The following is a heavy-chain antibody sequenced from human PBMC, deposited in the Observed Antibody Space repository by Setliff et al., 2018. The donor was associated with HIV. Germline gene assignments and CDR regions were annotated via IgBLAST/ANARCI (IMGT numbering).Heavy chain of an antibody. D-gene: IGHD2-21*02. CDR3: ARGQGCGGGCHYAFEM. V-gene: IGHV4-34*01. CDR2: INHSGST. CDR1: GGSFSGYY. J-gene: IGHJ3*02. Sequence: SETLSLTCAVYGGSFSGYYWSWIRQPPGKGLEWIGEINHSGSTNYNPSLKSRVTISVDTSKNQFSLKLSSVTAADTAVFYCARGQGCGGGCHYAFEMWGQGTMVTVSS.